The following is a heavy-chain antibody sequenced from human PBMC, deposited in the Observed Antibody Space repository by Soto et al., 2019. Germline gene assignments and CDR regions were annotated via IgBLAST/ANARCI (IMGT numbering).Heavy chain of an antibody. CDR3: TRGGTSATYWGLFDY. V-gene: IGHV3-74*01. CDR1: GFTFSNYW. J-gene: IGHJ4*02. Sequence: PGGSLRLSCAASGFTFSNYWTHWVRQASGKGLVWVSRINGDGSTTTYADFVKGRFTISRDNAKNTLYLQMDSLGADDTAVYYCTRGGTSATYWGLFDYWGQGALVTVSS. CDR2: INGDGSTT. D-gene: IGHD7-27*01.